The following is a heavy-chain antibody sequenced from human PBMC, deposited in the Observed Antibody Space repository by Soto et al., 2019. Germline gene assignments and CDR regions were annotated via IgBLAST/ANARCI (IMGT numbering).Heavy chain of an antibody. CDR2: ISPIFGTA. CDR3: ARDEEPVADTVRFDY. CDR1: GGTFSSYA. J-gene: IGHJ4*02. V-gene: IGHV1-69*06. D-gene: IGHD6-19*01. Sequence: QAQLVQSGAEVKKPGSSVKVSCKASGGTFSSYAISWVRQAPGHGLEWMGGISPIFGTANYAQKFQGRVTITADKSTSTAYMELSSLRSEDTAVYYGARDEEPVADTVRFDYWGQGTLVTVSS.